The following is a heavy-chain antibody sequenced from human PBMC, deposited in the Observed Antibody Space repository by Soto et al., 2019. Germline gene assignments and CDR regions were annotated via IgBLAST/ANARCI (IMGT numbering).Heavy chain of an antibody. CDR1: GFTFSSYA. CDR3: AKDGEYSSSSEGQGRITWFDP. V-gene: IGHV3-23*01. CDR2: ISGSGGST. D-gene: IGHD6-6*01. J-gene: IGHJ5*02. Sequence: PGGSLRLSCAASGFTFSSYAMSWVRQAPGKGLEWASAISGSGGSTYYADSVKGRFTISRDNSKNTLYLQMNSLRAEDTAVYYCAKDGEYSSSSEGQGRITWFDPWGQGTLVTVSS.